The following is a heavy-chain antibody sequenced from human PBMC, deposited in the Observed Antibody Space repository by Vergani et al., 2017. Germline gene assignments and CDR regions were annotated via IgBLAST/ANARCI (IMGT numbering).Heavy chain of an antibody. CDR3: ARPSRDGYNYFDS. V-gene: IGHV3-30-3*01. J-gene: IGHJ4*02. CDR2: IYYDGSNK. Sequence: VQLVESGGGVVQPGRSLRLSCVASGFTSSSSAMHWVRQAPGKGLEWVGVIYYDGSNKYYADSVKGRFTSSRDKSKNTLYLQMKSLRAEDTAVYYCARPSRDGYNYFDSWGQGTLVTVSS. CDR1: GFTSSSSA. D-gene: IGHD5-24*01.